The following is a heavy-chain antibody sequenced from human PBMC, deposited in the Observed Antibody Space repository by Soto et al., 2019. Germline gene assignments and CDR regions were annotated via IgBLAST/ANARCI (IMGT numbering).Heavy chain of an antibody. Sequence: PGGSLRLSCAASGFTFSSHAMGWLRQAPGAGPEWVAFVDGSGGDTSYADSVKGRFAISRDDSKSMVYLQMNSLKTEDTAVYYCTTDSYFTLKLVRFDYWGLGTLVTVSS. CDR3: TTDSYFTLKLVRFDY. CDR2: VDGSGGDT. V-gene: IGHV3-23*01. D-gene: IGHD3-22*01. CDR1: GFTFSSHA. J-gene: IGHJ4*01.